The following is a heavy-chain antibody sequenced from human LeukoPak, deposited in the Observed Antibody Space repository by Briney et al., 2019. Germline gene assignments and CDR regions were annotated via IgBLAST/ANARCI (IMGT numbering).Heavy chain of an antibody. D-gene: IGHD4-11*01. CDR3: AREAMGNYVLNAFDI. V-gene: IGHV3-48*03. CDR2: ISSSGSTI. J-gene: IGHJ3*02. CDR1: GFTFSSYK. Sequence: GGSLRLSCAASGFTFSSYKMNWVRQAPGKGLEWVSYISSSGSTIYYADSVKGRFTISRDNAKNSLYLQMNSLRAEDTAVYYCAREAMGNYVLNAFDIWGQGTMVTVSS.